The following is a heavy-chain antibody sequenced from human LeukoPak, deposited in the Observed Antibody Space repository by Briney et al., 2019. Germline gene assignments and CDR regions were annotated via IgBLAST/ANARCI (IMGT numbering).Heavy chain of an antibody. V-gene: IGHV3-30*04. CDR2: IPYDGSNK. Sequence: GGSLRLSCAASGFTFSTYAMHWVRQAPGKGLEWVAVIPYDGSNKYYADSVKGRFTISRDNSKNTLYLQMNSLRAEDTAVYYCAKDRGYYYDSSGYYDYWGQGTLVTVSS. CDR1: GFTFSTYA. D-gene: IGHD3-22*01. J-gene: IGHJ4*02. CDR3: AKDRGYYYDSSGYYDY.